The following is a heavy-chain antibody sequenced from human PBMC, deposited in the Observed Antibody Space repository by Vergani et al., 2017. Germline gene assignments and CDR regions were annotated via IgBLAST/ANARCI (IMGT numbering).Heavy chain of an antibody. CDR2: IYPGDSDT. CDR3: ARPVDTAMVTGADAFDI. Sequence: EVQLVQSGAEVKKPGESLKISCKGSGYSFTSYWIGWMRQMPGKGLEWMGIIYPGDSDTRYSPSFQGQVTISADKSISTAYLQWSSLKASDTAMYYCARPVDTAMVTGADAFDIWGQGTMVTVSS. J-gene: IGHJ3*02. CDR1: GYSFTSYW. D-gene: IGHD5-18*01. V-gene: IGHV5-51*03.